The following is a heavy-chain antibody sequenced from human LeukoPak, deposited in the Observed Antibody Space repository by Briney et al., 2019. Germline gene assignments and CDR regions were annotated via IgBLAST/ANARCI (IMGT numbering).Heavy chain of an antibody. J-gene: IGHJ4*02. Sequence: SETLSLTCTVSGGSIDSYYWSWIRQPPRKGLEWIGYIYYTGGTEYHPSLKSRVTISLDTSKNQFSLKLTSVTAADTAVYYCARVYQSAEYYFDYRGQGNLVSVSS. CDR1: GGSIDSYY. CDR3: ARVYQSAEYYFDY. CDR2: IYYTGGT. V-gene: IGHV4-59*01. D-gene: IGHD2-2*01.